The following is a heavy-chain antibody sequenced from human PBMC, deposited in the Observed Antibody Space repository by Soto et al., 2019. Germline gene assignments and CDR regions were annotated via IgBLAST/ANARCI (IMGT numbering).Heavy chain of an antibody. J-gene: IGHJ4*02. CDR3: ARPYSSSSSLDY. CDR1: GGSISSSNYY. D-gene: IGHD6-13*01. V-gene: IGHV4-39*01. CDR2: IYYDGST. Sequence: SETLSLTCTVSGGSISSSNYYWGWIRQPPGKGLEWIGSIYYDGSTYYNPSLTSRVTISVDTSKNQFSLKLRSVTAADTAVYYCARPYSSSSSLDYWGQGSPVTVSS.